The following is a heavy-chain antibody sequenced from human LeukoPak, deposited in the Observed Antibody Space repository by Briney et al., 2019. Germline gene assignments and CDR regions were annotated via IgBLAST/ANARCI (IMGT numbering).Heavy chain of an antibody. J-gene: IGHJ3*02. CDR1: GYTFSTYY. CDR3: ARKVEFLDALDI. CDR2: VNPNSGGT. V-gene: IGHV1-2*02. D-gene: IGHD1-1*01. Sequence: ASVKVSCKASGYTFSTYYIHWVRQAPGQGLEWMGWVNPNSGGTNYAQKFEGRVTMTRDTSISTAYMELSRPGSDDTAVYYCARKVEFLDALDIWGQGTMVTVSS.